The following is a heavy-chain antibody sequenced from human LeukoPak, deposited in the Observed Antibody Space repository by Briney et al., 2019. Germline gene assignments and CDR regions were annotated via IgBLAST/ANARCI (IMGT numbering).Heavy chain of an antibody. D-gene: IGHD6-19*01. CDR1: GFTFSSYW. V-gene: IGHV3-74*01. CDR2: INSDGSST. CDR3: ARDLGYSSGVDY. J-gene: IGHJ4*02. Sequence: PGGSLRLSCAASGFTFSSYWVHWVRQAPGKGLVWVSRINSDGSSTSYADSVKGRFTISRDNAKNTLYLQMNSLRAEDTAMYYCARDLGYSSGVDYWGQGTLVTVSS.